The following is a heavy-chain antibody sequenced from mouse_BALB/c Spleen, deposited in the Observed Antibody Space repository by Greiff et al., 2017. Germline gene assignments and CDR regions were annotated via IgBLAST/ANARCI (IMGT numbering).Heavy chain of an antibody. D-gene: IGHD2-13*01. V-gene: IGHV2-9*02. Sequence: VQLQESGPGLVAPSQSLSITCTVSGFSLTSYGVHWVRQPPGKGLEWLGVIWAGGSTNYNSALMSRLSISKDNSKGQVFLKMNSLQTDDTAMYYCAREGDGDYDFDYWGQGTTLTVSS. CDR3: AREGDGDYDFDY. J-gene: IGHJ2*01. CDR1: GFSLTSYG. CDR2: IWAGGST.